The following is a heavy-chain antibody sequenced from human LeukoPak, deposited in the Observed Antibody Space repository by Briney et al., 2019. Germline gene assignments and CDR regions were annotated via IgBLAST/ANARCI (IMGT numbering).Heavy chain of an antibody. Sequence: ASVKVSCKASGYTFTSYAMNWVRQAPGQGLEWMGWINTNTGNPTYAQGFTGRFVFSLDTSVSTAYLQISSLKAEDTAVYYCARVRRAQFQIAVAGKNWFDPWGQGTLVTVSS. V-gene: IGHV7-4-1*02. CDR2: INTNTGNP. CDR1: GYTFTSYA. CDR3: ARVRRAQFQIAVAGKNWFDP. D-gene: IGHD6-19*01. J-gene: IGHJ5*02.